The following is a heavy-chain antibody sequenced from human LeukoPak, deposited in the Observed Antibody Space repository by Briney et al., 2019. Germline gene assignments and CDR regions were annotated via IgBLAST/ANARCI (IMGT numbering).Heavy chain of an antibody. D-gene: IGHD6-13*01. J-gene: IGHJ4*02. Sequence: ASVKVSCKASGYTFTSYYMHWVRQAPGQGLEWMGIINPSGGSTSYAQKFQGRVTMTRDTSTSTVYMELSSLRSEDTAVYYCALPTAAAGRFDYWGQGTLVTVSS. CDR2: INPSGGST. CDR1: GYTFTSYY. V-gene: IGHV1-46*01. CDR3: ALPTAAAGRFDY.